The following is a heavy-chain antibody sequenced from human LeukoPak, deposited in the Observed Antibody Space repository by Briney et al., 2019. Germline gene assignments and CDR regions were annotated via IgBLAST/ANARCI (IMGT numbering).Heavy chain of an antibody. CDR2: IRYDGSNK. CDR3: AKTTGYSSGWGAFDI. Sequence: GGSLRLSCAASGFTFSSYGMHWVRQAPGKGLEWVAFIRYDGSNKYYADSVKGRFTISRDNSKNTLYLQMNSLRAEDTAVYYCAKTTGYSSGWGAFDIWGQGTMVTVSS. V-gene: IGHV3-30*02. D-gene: IGHD6-19*01. J-gene: IGHJ3*02. CDR1: GFTFSSYG.